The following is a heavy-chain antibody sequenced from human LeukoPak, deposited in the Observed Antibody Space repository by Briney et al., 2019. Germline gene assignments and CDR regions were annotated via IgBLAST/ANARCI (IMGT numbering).Heavy chain of an antibody. Sequence: SETLSLTCAVSGGSISSSNWWSWVRQPPGKGLEWIGEIYHSGSTNYNPSLKSRVTISVDKSKNQFSLKLSSVTAADTAVYYCARVRNYYDSSGYLPLYYFDYWGQGTLVTVSS. J-gene: IGHJ4*02. D-gene: IGHD3-22*01. V-gene: IGHV4-4*02. CDR2: IYHSGST. CDR1: GGSISSSNW. CDR3: ARVRNYYDSSGYLPLYYFDY.